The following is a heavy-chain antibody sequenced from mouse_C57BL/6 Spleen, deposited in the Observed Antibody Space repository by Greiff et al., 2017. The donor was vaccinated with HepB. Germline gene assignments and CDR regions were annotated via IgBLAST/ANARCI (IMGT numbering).Heavy chain of an antibody. Sequence: EVKLVESGEGLVKPGGSLKLSCAASGFTFSSYAMSWVRQTPEKRLEWVAYISSGGDYIYYADTVKGRFTISRDNARNTLYLQMSSLKSEDTAMDYCTRDRGTTVSYAMDYWGQGTSVTVSS. J-gene: IGHJ4*01. D-gene: IGHD1-1*01. CDR1: GFTFSSYA. CDR2: ISSGGDYI. V-gene: IGHV5-9-1*02. CDR3: TRDRGTTVSYAMDY.